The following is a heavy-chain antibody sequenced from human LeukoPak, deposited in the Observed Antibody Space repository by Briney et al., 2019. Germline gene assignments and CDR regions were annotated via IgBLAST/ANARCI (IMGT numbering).Heavy chain of an antibody. CDR3: ARGVRRPYYFDY. J-gene: IGHJ4*02. CDR1: GGSFSGYY. Sequence: SETLSLTCAVYGGSFSGYYWSWIRQPPGKGLEWIGEINHSGSTNYNPSLKSRVTISVDTSKNQFSLKLSSVTAADTAVYYCARGVRRPYYFDYWGQGTLVTVSS. V-gene: IGHV4-34*01. CDR2: INHSGST.